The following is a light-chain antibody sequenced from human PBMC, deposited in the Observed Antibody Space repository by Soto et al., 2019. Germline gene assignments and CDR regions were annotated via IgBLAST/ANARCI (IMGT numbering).Light chain of an antibody. Sequence: YELTQPPSVSVSPGQTAGITCSGDKLWNKYACWYQQKAGQSPVLLIYQDSKRPSGIPERFSGSRSGNTATLTITGTQAMDEADYYCQAWDSNIYVVFGGGTKLTVL. J-gene: IGLJ2*01. CDR2: QDS. V-gene: IGLV3-1*01. CDR3: QAWDSNIYVV. CDR1: KLWNKY.